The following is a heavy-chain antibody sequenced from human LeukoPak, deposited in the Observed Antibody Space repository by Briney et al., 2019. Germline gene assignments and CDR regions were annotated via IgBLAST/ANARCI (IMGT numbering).Heavy chain of an antibody. D-gene: IGHD3-10*01. CDR3: AKVERFGELLSPFDY. Sequence: GGSLRLSCAASGFTFSSYSMNWVRQAPGKGLEWVSSISSSSSYIYYADSVKGRFTISRDNAKNSLYLQMNSLRAEDTAVYYCAKVERFGELLSPFDYWGQGTLVTVSS. CDR2: ISSSSSYI. CDR1: GFTFSSYS. V-gene: IGHV3-21*04. J-gene: IGHJ4*02.